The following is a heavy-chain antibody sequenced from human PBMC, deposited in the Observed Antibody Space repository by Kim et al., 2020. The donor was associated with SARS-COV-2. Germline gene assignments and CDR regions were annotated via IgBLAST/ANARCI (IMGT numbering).Heavy chain of an antibody. V-gene: IGHV3-23*01. D-gene: IGHD2-15*01. Sequence: ANSVGGRFTINRNNAKNTLYLQRNSRRAEDTAVYYCAKDQALVVAATGWDCWGQGTLVTVSS. J-gene: IGHJ4*02. CDR3: AKDQALVVAATGWDC.